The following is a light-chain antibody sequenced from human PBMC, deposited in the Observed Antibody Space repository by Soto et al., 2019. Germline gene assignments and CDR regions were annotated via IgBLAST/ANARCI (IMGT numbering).Light chain of an antibody. J-gene: IGKJ2*01. Sequence: EIVMTHSPATLSVSPWERATLSCRASQSVSSNLAWYQQKPGQAPRLLIYSASSRATGIPDRFSGSGSGTDFTLTISRLEPEDFAVYYCQHYNSPYTFGQGTKVDIK. CDR2: SAS. CDR3: QHYNSPYT. CDR1: QSVSSN. V-gene: IGKV3D-15*01.